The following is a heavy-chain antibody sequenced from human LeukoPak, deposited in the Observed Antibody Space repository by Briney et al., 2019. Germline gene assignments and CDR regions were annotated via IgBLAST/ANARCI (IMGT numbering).Heavy chain of an antibody. J-gene: IGHJ6*03. CDR1: GFTFSGHW. Sequence: GGSLRLSCAASGFTFSGHWMSWVRQAPGKGLEWVANIKQDGSEKYYVDSVKGRFTISRDNAKNSLYLQMNSLRAEDTAVYYCARPHYYDSVYYYMDVWGKGTTVTVSS. CDR2: IKQDGSEK. CDR3: ARPHYYDSVYYYMDV. D-gene: IGHD3-22*01. V-gene: IGHV3-7*01.